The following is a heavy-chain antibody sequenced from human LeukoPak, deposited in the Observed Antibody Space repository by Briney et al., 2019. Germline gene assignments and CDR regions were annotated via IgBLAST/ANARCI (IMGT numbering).Heavy chain of an antibody. D-gene: IGHD3-22*01. Sequence: GGSLRLSCAASGFTFSSYWMSWVRQAPGKGLEWVANIKQDGSEKYYVDSVKGRFTISRDNAKNSLYLQMNSLRAEDTAVYYCARDPPDYYDSSANDAFDIWGQGTMVTVSS. J-gene: IGHJ3*02. V-gene: IGHV3-7*01. CDR3: ARDPPDYYDSSANDAFDI. CDR2: IKQDGSEK. CDR1: GFTFSSYW.